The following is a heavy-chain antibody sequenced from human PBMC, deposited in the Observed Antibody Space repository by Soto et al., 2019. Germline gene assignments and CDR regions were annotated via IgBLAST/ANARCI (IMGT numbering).Heavy chain of an antibody. CDR3: ASRRDGYIEGYFDY. CDR2: IYYSGST. V-gene: IGHV4-59*01. D-gene: IGHD5-12*01. J-gene: IGHJ4*02. CDR1: GGSISSYY. Sequence: SETLSLTCTVSGGSISSYYWSWIRQPPGKGLEWIGYIYYSGSTNYNPSLKSRVTISVDTSKNQFSLKLSSVTAADTAVYYCASRRDGYIEGYFDYWGQGTLVTVSS.